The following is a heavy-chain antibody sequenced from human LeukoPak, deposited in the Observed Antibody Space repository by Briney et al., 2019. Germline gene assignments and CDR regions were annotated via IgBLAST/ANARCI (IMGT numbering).Heavy chain of an antibody. CDR2: INHSGST. J-gene: IGHJ4*02. V-gene: IGHV4-34*01. Sequence: GSLRLSCAASGFTFSNAWMSWVRQPPGKGLEWIGEINHSGSTNYNPSLKSRVTISVDTSKNQFSLKLSSVTAADTAVYYCARFPYYDILTGYYGIDYWGQGTLVTVSS. D-gene: IGHD3-9*01. CDR3: ARFPYYDILTGYYGIDY. CDR1: GFTFSNAW.